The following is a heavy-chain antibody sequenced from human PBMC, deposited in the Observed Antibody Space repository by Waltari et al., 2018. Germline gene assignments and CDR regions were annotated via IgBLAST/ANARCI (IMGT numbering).Heavy chain of an antibody. Sequence: EVQLVETGGGFIQPGGSLRLSCAVSGFAVRSHYMSWVRQAPGKGLEWVSVIYSGASTYYADSVKGRFTISRDTSKNTVYLQMNSLRGEDTAVYFCASHYCSGGSCYFDYWGQGTLVTVSS. CDR2: IYSGAST. J-gene: IGHJ4*02. CDR3: ASHYCSGGSCYFDY. V-gene: IGHV3-53*02. CDR1: GFAVRSHY. D-gene: IGHD2-15*01.